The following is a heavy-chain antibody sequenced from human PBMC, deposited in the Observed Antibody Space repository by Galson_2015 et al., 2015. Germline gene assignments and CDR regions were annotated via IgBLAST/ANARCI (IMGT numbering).Heavy chain of an antibody. D-gene: IGHD3-16*01. CDR3: AKDHKRTSKSFGIQYGTDYHFMDL. CDR1: GFTFSDYA. CDR2: ISTGGTT. V-gene: IGHV3-23*01. Sequence: SLRLSCAASGFTFSDYAMNWVRQAPGKGLEWVSAISTGGTTYYADSVKGRFSISRDNSKSMLYLQMNSLRAEETAVYYCAKDHKRTSKSFGIQYGTDYHFMDLWGKGTAVIVSS. J-gene: IGHJ6*03.